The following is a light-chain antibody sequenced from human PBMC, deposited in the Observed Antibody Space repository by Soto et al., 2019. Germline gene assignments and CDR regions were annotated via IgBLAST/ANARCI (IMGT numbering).Light chain of an antibody. J-gene: IGKJ1*01. CDR3: QQYETSPRT. CDR2: GAS. V-gene: IGKV3-20*01. CDR1: QSVSSNF. Sequence: EIVLTQSPGTLSLSPGERTTLSCRASQSVSSNFLDWYQQKPGQAPRLLIYGASSRATGIPDRFSGSGSGNDLTPPIRRLGAEDFAGYYCQQYETSPRTFGQGTKVEI.